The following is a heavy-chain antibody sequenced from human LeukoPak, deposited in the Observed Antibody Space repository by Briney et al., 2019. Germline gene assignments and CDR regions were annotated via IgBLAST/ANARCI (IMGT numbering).Heavy chain of an antibody. Sequence: GGSLRLSCAASGFTFSSYSMTWVRQAPGKGLEWVSSISSSSSYIYYADSVKGRFTISRDNAKNSLYLQMNSLRAEDTAVYYCARDRVYCSGGSCYTEKHLFDYWGQGTLVTVSS. CDR1: GFTFSSYS. D-gene: IGHD2-15*01. J-gene: IGHJ4*02. CDR2: ISSSSSYI. CDR3: ARDRVYCSGGSCYTEKHLFDY. V-gene: IGHV3-21*01.